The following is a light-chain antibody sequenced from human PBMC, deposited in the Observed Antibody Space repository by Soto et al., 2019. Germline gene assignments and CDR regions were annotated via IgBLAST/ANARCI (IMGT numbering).Light chain of an antibody. CDR3: CSYTRSGNYV. V-gene: IGLV2-14*03. Sequence: QSALTQPASVSGSPGQSITISCTGTSSDIGGYNYVYWYQHHPGKAPKLIIYDDSNRPSGVPNRFSGSKSGNSASLTISGPHAEADAVYYCCSYTRSGNYVLGNGTKVTVL. J-gene: IGLJ1*01. CDR1: SSDIGGYNY. CDR2: DDS.